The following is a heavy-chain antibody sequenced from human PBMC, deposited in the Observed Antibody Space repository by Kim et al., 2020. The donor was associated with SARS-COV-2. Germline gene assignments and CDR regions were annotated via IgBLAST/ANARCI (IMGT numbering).Heavy chain of an antibody. D-gene: IGHD3-9*01. J-gene: IGHJ4*02. CDR3: ARAAYYDILTGLYYFDY. CDR1: GFTFSSYS. Sequence: GGSLRLSCAASGFTFSSYSMNWVRQAPGKGLEWVSSISSSSSYIYYADSVKGRFTISRDNAKNSLYLQMNSLRAEDTAVYYCARAAYYDILTGLYYFDYWGQGTLVTVSS. V-gene: IGHV3-21*01. CDR2: ISSSSSYI.